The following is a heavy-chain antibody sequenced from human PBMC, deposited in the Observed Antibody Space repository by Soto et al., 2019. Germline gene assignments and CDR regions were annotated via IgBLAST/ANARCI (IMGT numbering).Heavy chain of an antibody. CDR2: ISAYNGNT. D-gene: IGHD2-2*02. Sequence: ASVKVSCKASGYTFTSYGISWVRQAPGQGLEWMGWISAYNGNTNYAQKLQGRVTMTTDTSTSTAYMELRSLRSDDTAVYYCARDLVLAIVPAAIHNWFDPWGQGTLVTSPQ. J-gene: IGHJ5*02. CDR3: ARDLVLAIVPAAIHNWFDP. V-gene: IGHV1-18*01. CDR1: GYTFTSYG.